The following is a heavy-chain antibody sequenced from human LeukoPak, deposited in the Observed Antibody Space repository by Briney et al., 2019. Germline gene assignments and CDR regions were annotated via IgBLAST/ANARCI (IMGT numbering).Heavy chain of an antibody. V-gene: IGHV4-39*07. J-gene: IGHJ5*02. CDR3: AWAAAGINWFDP. CDR2: VYYSGST. Sequence: PSETLSLTCTVSGGSISDTNYYWGWIRQPPGKGLEWIGSVYYSGSTNYNPSLKSRVTISVDTSKNQFSLKLSSVTAADTAVYYCAWAAAGINWFDPWGQGTLVTVSS. CDR1: GGSISDTNYY. D-gene: IGHD6-13*01.